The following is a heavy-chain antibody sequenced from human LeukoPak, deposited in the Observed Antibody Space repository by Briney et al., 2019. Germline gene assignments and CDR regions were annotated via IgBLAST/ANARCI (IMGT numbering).Heavy chain of an antibody. CDR3: ARGTTVARVLFY. CDR1: GGSISSYY. J-gene: IGHJ4*02. D-gene: IGHD4-17*01. CDR2: IYTSGST. Sequence: RASETLSLTCTVSGGSISSYYWSWIRQPAGKGLEWIGRIYTSGSTNYNPSLKSRVTMSVDTSKNQFSLKLSSVTAADTAVYYCARGTTVARVLFYWGQGTLVTVSS. V-gene: IGHV4-4*07.